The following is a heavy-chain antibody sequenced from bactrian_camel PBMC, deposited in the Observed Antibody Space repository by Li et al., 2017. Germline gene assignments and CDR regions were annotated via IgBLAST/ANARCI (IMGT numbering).Heavy chain of an antibody. J-gene: IGHJ4*01. V-gene: IGHV3S25*01. CDR1: GFTFGDYC. Sequence: QLVESGGGLVQPGGSLRLSCAASGFTFGDYCMNWYRRGPGKGLEWVSGITSGSSSTYYADSVKGRFTISRDNAKNTLYLQLNSLKPEDTAMYYCAAPRLKQRCGNWGAYNHWGQGTQVTVS. CDR2: ITSGSSST. CDR3: AAPRLKQRCGNWGAYNH. D-gene: IGHD8*01.